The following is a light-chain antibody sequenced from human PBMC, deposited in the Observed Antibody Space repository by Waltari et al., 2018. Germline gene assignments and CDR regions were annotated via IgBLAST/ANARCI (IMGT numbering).Light chain of an antibody. CDR2: HAS. CDR3: QQRANWPPLT. Sequence: IVLTQSQPTLPLAPGERATLHCRASQSVSTFLAWYQQKPGKAPRLLIYHASTMDTGIPARFSGSGSGTDFTLTISSLEPEDFAVYYCQQRANWPPLTFGGGTKVEI. V-gene: IGKV3-11*01. J-gene: IGKJ4*01. CDR1: QSVSTF.